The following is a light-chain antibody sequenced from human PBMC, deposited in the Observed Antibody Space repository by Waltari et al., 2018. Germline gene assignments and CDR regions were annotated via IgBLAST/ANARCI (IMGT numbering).Light chain of an antibody. J-gene: IGKJ5*01. CDR2: AAS. CDR1: QGVSSIY. V-gene: IGKV3-20*01. CDR3: QLYGRSLGLT. Sequence: EIVLTQSPGTLSLSPGERATLPCRASQGVSSIYLVWYQQKPGQAPRLLIYAASNRATGTPDRFSGSGSGTEFTLTISRLEPEDFAVYYCQLYGRSLGLTFGQGTRLE.